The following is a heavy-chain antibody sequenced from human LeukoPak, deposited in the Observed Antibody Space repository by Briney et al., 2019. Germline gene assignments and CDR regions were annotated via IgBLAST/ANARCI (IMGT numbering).Heavy chain of an antibody. CDR2: IYPGDSDT. D-gene: IGHD1-1*01. J-gene: IGHJ4*02. CDR1: GYSFTSYW. CDR3: ARLRLGFLWNPNDY. Sequence: GVSLRLSCKGSGYSFTSYWIGWVRQMPGKGLEWMGIIYPGDSDTRYSPSFQGQVTISADKSISTAYLQWSSLKASDTAMYYCARLRLGFLWNPNDYWGQGTLVTVSS. V-gene: IGHV5-51*01.